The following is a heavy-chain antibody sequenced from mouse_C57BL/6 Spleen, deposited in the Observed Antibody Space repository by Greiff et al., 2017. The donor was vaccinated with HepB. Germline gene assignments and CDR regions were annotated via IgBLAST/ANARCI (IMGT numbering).Heavy chain of an antibody. J-gene: IGHJ4*01. CDR3: ARLAYYAMDY. CDR2: IDPSDSYT. Sequence: VQLQQPGAELVRPGTSVKLSCKASGYTFTSYWMHWVKQRPGQGLEWIGVIDPSDSYTNYNQKFKGKATLTVDTSSSTAYMQLSSLTSEDSAVYYCARLAYYAMDYWGQGTSVTVSS. V-gene: IGHV1-59*01. CDR1: GYTFTSYW.